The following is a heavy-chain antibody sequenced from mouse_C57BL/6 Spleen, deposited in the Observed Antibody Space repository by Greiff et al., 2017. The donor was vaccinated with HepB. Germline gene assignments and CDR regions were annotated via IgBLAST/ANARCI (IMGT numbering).Heavy chain of an antibody. V-gene: IGHV1-54*01. CDR3: ARAHYYGSSYGYFDY. D-gene: IGHD1-1*01. J-gene: IGHJ2*01. CDR2: INPGSGGT. CDR1: GYAFTNYL. Sequence: QVQLQQSGAELVRPGTSVKVSCKASGYAFTNYLIEWVKQRPGQGLEWIGVINPGSGGTNYNEKFKGKATLTADKSSSTAYMQRSSLTSEDSAVYFCARAHYYGSSYGYFDYWGQGTTLTVSS.